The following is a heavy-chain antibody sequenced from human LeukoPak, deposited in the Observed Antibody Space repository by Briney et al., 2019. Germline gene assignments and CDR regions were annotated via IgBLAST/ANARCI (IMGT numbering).Heavy chain of an antibody. V-gene: IGHV4-59*11. J-gene: IGHJ5*02. D-gene: IGHD4-11*01. CDR2: IYYSGST. CDR3: AREYNNYVDP. Sequence: SETLSLTCTVSGDSISSHYWSWFRQPPGKGLEWIGHIYYSGSTDYSPSLKSRVTISVDTSKNQFSLKLSSVTAADTAVYYCAREYNNYVDPWGQGTLVTVSS. CDR1: GDSISSHY.